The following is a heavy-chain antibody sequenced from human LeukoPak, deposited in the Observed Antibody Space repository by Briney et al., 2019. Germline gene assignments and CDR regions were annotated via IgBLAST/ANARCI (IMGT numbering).Heavy chain of an antibody. J-gene: IGHJ4*02. CDR1: GFTFSIYA. CDR3: AKEGSNWNVDY. V-gene: IGHV3-23*01. CDR2: ISGGGDRT. Sequence: PGRSLRLACAASGFTFSIYAMTWVRQTAGKGLEWVSTISGGGDRTYHGNSVKGRFTISRDKSKNTLYLQMNSLRAEDTAIYYCAKEGSNWNVDYWGQGNLVTVSS. D-gene: IGHD1-1*01.